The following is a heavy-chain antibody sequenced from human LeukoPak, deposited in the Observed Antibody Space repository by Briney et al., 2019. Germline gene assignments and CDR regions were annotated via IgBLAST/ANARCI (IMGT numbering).Heavy chain of an antibody. V-gene: IGHV1-2*06. D-gene: IGHD3-10*01. Sequence: ASVKASCKASGYTFTGYYMHWVRQAPGQGLEWMGRINPNSGGTNYAQKFRGRVTMTRDTSISTAYMELSRLRSDDTAVYYCARGVPYYYGSGSNSFDYWGQGTLVTVSS. CDR2: INPNSGGT. J-gene: IGHJ4*02. CDR1: GYTFTGYY. CDR3: ARGVPYYYGSGSNSFDY.